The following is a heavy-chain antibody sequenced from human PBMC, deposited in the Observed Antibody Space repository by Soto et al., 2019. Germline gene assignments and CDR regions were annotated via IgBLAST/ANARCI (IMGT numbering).Heavy chain of an antibody. CDR3: TRWSYSSSWHFDY. D-gene: IGHD6-13*01. J-gene: IGHJ4*02. CDR2: IRSKANSYAT. Sequence: GGSLRLSCAASGVTFSVSAMHWVRQTSGTGLEWVGRIRSKANSYATEYAASLKGRFTISRDDSKNTAYLQMNSLESEDTAVYYCTRWSYSSSWHFDYWGQGTLVTVSS. V-gene: IGHV3-73*01. CDR1: GVTFSVSA.